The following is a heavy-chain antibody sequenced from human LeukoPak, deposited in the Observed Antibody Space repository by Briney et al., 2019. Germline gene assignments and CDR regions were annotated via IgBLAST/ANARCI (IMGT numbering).Heavy chain of an antibody. CDR1: GFTFSSYE. D-gene: IGHD5-12*01. CDR2: ISSSGSNI. J-gene: IGHJ6*03. Sequence: GGSLRLSCAASGFTFSSYEMHWVRQAPGKGLEWVSYISSSGSNIYYADSVKGRFTISRDNAKNSLYLQMNSLRAEDTAVYYCARDGYEYGYYYYMDVWGKGTTVTVSS. V-gene: IGHV3-48*03. CDR3: ARDGYEYGYYYYMDV.